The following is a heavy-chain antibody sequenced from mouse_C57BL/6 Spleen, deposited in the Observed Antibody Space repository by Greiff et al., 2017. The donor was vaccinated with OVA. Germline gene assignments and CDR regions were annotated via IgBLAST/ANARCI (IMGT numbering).Heavy chain of an antibody. Sequence: EVQRVESGAELVRPGSSVKMSCKTSGYTFTSYGINWVKQRPGQGLEWIGYIYIGNGYTEYNEKFKGKATLTSDTSSSTAYMQLSSLTSEDSAIYFCARSNPNNYVYAMDYWGQGTSVTVSS. CDR3: ARSNPNNYVYAMDY. J-gene: IGHJ4*01. D-gene: IGHD1-3*01. CDR1: GYTFTSYG. V-gene: IGHV1-58*01. CDR2: IYIGNGYT.